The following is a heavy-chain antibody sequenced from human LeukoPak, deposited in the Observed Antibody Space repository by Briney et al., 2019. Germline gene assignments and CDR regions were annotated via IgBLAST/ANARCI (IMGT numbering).Heavy chain of an antibody. Sequence: GGSLRLSCAASGFTFDDYAMHWVRHAPGKGLEWVSLISGYGGSTYYADSVKGRFTISRDNSKNSLYLQMNSLRTEDTALYYCAKDYLSVYGSGSYVDYWGQGTLVTVSS. D-gene: IGHD3-10*01. J-gene: IGHJ4*02. V-gene: IGHV3-43*02. CDR3: AKDYLSVYGSGSYVDY. CDR1: GFTFDDYA. CDR2: ISGYGGST.